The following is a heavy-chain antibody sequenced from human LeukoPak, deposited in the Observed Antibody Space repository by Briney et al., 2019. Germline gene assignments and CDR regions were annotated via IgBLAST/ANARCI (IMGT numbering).Heavy chain of an antibody. Sequence: GASVKVSCKVSGYTLTELSMHWVRQAPGKGLEWMGGFDPEDGETIYAQKFQGRVTMTEDTSTDTAYTELSSLRSEDTAVYYCATDQPVPRGWFDPWGQGTLVTVSS. V-gene: IGHV1-24*01. CDR1: GYTLTELS. CDR3: ATDQPVPRGWFDP. J-gene: IGHJ5*02. CDR2: FDPEDGET. D-gene: IGHD2-2*01.